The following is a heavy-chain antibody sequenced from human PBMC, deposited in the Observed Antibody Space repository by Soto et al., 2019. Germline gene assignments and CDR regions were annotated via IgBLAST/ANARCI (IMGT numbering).Heavy chain of an antibody. J-gene: IGHJ6*02. Sequence: SETLSLTCTVSGGSISSGDYYWSWIRQPPGKGLEWIGYIYYSGSTYYNPSLKSRVTISVDTSKNQFSLRLSSVTAADTAVYYCARVQLVRSPAYYYYYGMDVWGQGTTVTVSS. V-gene: IGHV4-30-4*01. CDR2: IYYSGST. CDR1: GGSISSGDYY. D-gene: IGHD6-6*01. CDR3: ARVQLVRSPAYYYYYGMDV.